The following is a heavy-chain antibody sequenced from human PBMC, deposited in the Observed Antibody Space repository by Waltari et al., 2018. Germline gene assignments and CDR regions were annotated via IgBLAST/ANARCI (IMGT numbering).Heavy chain of an antibody. CDR3: AKDAFGNTYLDH. D-gene: IGHD3-10*01. Sequence: QVQLVESGGGVVQPGMCLRLSCAASGFSLSHFGMHLVRQAPGKGLEWVALGSFDGSTTYYADSVRGRFTISRDNSKNTLYLDINTLRVDDTAIYYCAKDAFGNTYLDHWGQGTLVTVSS. J-gene: IGHJ5*02. CDR2: GSFDGSTT. V-gene: IGHV3-30*18. CDR1: GFSLSHFG.